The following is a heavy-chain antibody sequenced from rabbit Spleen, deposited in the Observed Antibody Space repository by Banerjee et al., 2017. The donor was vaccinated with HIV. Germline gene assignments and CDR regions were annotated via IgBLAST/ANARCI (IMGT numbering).Heavy chain of an antibody. Sequence: QQQLVESGGGLVKPGASLTLTCKASGFSFSDRDVMCWVRQAPGKGLQWIACINTYTGKPVYATWAKGRFTISRTLSATVTLQLTSLTAADTATYFCARDLPSAVGWNFYLWGQGTLVTVS. CDR2: INTYTGKP. CDR1: GFSFSDRDV. CDR3: ARDLPSAVGWNFYL. D-gene: IGHD1-1*01. V-gene: IGHV1S45*01. J-gene: IGHJ4*01.